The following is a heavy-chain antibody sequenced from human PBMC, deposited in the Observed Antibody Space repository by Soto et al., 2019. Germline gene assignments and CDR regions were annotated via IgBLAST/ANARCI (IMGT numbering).Heavy chain of an antibody. CDR2: ISPGSRYP. J-gene: IGHJ5*02. D-gene: IGHD2-15*01. Sequence: GGSLRLSCAGSGFTFVDSYMSWIRQAPGKGLEWLSYISPGSRYPAYADSVKGRFTISRDNAKRSLYLQMMSLTAEDTAIYYCVRGGGGGLLDPWGQGTMVTVSS. V-gene: IGHV3-11*06. CDR1: GFTFVDSY. CDR3: VRGGGGGLLDP.